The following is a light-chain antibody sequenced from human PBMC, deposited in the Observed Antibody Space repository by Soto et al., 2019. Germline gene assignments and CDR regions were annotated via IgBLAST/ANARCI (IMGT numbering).Light chain of an antibody. V-gene: IGLV1-47*01. Sequence: QSVLTQPPSASGTPGQTVNISCSGSSSNIGSAYIYWYQHLPGTAPKLLIYRNNQRPSGVPDRFSASKSGTSASLAISGLRSEDDADYYCAAWDDSLVVFGGGTKLTVL. CDR1: SSNIGSAY. CDR3: AAWDDSLVV. CDR2: RNN. J-gene: IGLJ2*01.